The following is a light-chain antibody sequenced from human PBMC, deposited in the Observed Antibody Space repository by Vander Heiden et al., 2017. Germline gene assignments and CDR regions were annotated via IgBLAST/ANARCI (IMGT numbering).Light chain of an antibody. V-gene: IGKV1-39*01. CDR3: QQSYSTPVT. CDR2: AAS. J-gene: IGKJ2*01. Sequence: DIQMTQSPSSLSPSLGDKVTITCRASQSISNYLNWYQQKPGKAPELLIYAASSLQSGVPSRFSGSGSGIDFTLTISSLQPEDFATYYCQQSYSTPVTFGQGTKLEIK. CDR1: QSISNY.